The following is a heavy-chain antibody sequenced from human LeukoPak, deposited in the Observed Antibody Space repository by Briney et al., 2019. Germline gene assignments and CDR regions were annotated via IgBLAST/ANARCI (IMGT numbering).Heavy chain of an antibody. CDR3: ARDRQSVLWFGELWSHFDY. CDR2: ISAYNGNT. Sequence: ASVKVSCKASGYTFTSYGISGVGQAPGQGLEWMGWISAYNGNTNYAQKLHGRVTITTDTSTSTAYMELRSLRSDDTAVYYCARDRQSVLWFGELWSHFDYWGRGTVVTVSS. J-gene: IGHJ4*02. CDR1: GYTFTSYG. D-gene: IGHD3-10*01. V-gene: IGHV1-18*01.